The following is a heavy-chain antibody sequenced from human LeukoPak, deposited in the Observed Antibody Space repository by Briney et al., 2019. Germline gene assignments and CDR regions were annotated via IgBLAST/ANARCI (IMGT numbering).Heavy chain of an antibody. J-gene: IGHJ6*02. Sequence: ASVKVSCKASGYIFTNYGITWVRQAPGQGLEWMGWINTNNGNTNYAQKLQGRVTMTTDTSTTTAYMEVRSLRSDDTAVYYCARATYDYVWGSYRSISGMDVWGQGATVTVSS. CDR1: GYIFTNYG. V-gene: IGHV1-18*01. CDR2: INTNNGNT. D-gene: IGHD3-16*02. CDR3: ARATYDYVWGSYRSISGMDV.